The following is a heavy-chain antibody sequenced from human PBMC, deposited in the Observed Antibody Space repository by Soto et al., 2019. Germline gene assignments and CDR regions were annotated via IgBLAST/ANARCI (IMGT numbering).Heavy chain of an antibody. CDR1: GFTFSDYY. D-gene: IGHD6-19*01. CDR2: ISSSGSTI. V-gene: IGHV3-11*01. CDR3: ARDMPALLVAVDRDYYYYGMDV. Sequence: QVQLVESGGGLVKPGGSLRLSCAASGFTFSDYYMSWIRQAPGKGLEWVSYISSSGSTIYYADSVKGRFTISRDNAKNSLYLQMNSLRAEDTAVYYCARDMPALLVAVDRDYYYYGMDVWGQGTTVTVSS. J-gene: IGHJ6*02.